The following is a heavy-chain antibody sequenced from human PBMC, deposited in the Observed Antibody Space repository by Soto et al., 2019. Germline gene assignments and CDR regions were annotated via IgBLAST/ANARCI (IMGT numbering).Heavy chain of an antibody. CDR2: ISYDGSNK. J-gene: IGHJ6*03. V-gene: IGHV3-30*03. Sequence: GGSLRLSCAASGFTFSSYCMHWVRQAPGKGLEWVAVISYDGSNKYYADSVKGRFTISRDNSKNTLYLQMNSLRAEDTAVYYCARGRTTSRLKDYYYYYYMDVWGKGTTVTVSS. CDR1: GFTFSSYC. CDR3: ARGRTTSRLKDYYYYYYMDV. D-gene: IGHD1-1*01.